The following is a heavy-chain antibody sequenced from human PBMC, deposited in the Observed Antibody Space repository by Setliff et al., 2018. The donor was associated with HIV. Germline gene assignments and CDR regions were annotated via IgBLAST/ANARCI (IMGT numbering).Heavy chain of an antibody. CDR3: VKVGSTNWYYFDY. Sequence: GGSLRLSCAASGFTFSNYNMNWVRQAPGKGLEWVSYISSSSSTRYYANSVKGRFTISRDNVKNSLYLQMNSLRVEDTALYYCVKVGSTNWYYFDYWGQGTLVTVSS. J-gene: IGHJ4*02. V-gene: IGHV3-48*01. D-gene: IGHD6-13*01. CDR1: GFTFSNYN. CDR2: ISSSSSTR.